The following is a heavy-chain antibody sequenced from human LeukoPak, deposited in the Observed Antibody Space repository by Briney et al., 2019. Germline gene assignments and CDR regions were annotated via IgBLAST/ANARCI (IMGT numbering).Heavy chain of an antibody. J-gene: IGHJ6*03. D-gene: IGHD6-13*01. CDR2: IIPIFGTA. V-gene: IGHV1-69*13. CDR1: GGTFTSYA. CDR3: ARDQGSSLFRSYYYYYMDV. Sequence: GASVKVSCKASGGTFTSYAINWVRQAPGQGLEWMGGIIPIFGTADYAQKFQGRVTITADDSTSTAYMELSSLRSEDTAVYYCARDQGSSLFRSYYYYYMDVWGKGTTATVSS.